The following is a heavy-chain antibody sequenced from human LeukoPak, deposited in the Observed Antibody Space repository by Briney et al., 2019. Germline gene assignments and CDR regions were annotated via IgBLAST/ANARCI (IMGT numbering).Heavy chain of an antibody. CDR1: GFTFSTYG. D-gene: IGHD3-22*01. J-gene: IGHJ4*02. CDR2: ISYDASDK. Sequence: PGRSLRLSCTASGFTFSTYGRHWIRQAPGKGLEWVAVISYDASDKYYVDSVKGRFTISRDNSKNTLYLQMNSLGAEDTAVYYCASTYYYDSSGYSNDYWGQGTLVSVSS. V-gene: IGHV3-30*03. CDR3: ASTYYYDSSGYSNDY.